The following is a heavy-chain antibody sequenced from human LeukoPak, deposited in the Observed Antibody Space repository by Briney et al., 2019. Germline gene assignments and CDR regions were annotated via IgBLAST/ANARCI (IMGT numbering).Heavy chain of an antibody. CDR1: GFTFTSSA. Sequence: ASVKVSCKASGFTFTSSAMQWVRQARGQRLEWVGWIFVGSGNTNYAQKFQERVTITRDMSTSTAYMELSSLRSEDTAVYYCAADRGSYYHYYSGMDVWGQGTTVPVSS. CDR2: IFVGSGNT. D-gene: IGHD1-26*01. J-gene: IGHJ6*02. V-gene: IGHV1-58*02. CDR3: AADRGSYYHYYSGMDV.